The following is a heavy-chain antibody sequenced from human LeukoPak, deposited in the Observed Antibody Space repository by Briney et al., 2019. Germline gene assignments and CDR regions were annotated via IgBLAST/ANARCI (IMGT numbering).Heavy chain of an antibody. Sequence: SDTLSLTCTVSGGSISSNYWSWIRQPAGKGLEWIGRIYTGGNTNYNPSLKSRVTISMDTSKNQLSLRLTSVTAADTALYYCARDPSGWFFDLWGRGTLVTVSS. J-gene: IGHJ2*01. CDR3: ARDPSGWFFDL. CDR1: GGSISSNY. V-gene: IGHV4-4*07. CDR2: IYTGGNT.